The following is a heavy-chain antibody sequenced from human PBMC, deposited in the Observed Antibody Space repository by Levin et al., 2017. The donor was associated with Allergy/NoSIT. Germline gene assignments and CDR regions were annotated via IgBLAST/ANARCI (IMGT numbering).Heavy chain of an antibody. Sequence: SETLSLTCAVYGGSFRGYYWSWIRQPPGKGLEWIGEINHSGSTNYNPSLKSRVTISVDTSKNQFSLKLSSVTAADTAVYYCARGKRLEQTLANWGQGTLVTVSS. CDR3: ARGKRLEQTLAN. J-gene: IGHJ4*02. V-gene: IGHV4-34*01. D-gene: IGHD1/OR15-1a*01. CDR2: INHSGST. CDR1: GGSFRGYY.